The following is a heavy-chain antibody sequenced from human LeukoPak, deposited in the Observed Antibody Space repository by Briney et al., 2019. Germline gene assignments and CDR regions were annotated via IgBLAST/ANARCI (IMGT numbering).Heavy chain of an antibody. Sequence: KSGGSLRLSCAASGFIFSNAWMTWVRQAPGKGLEWVGHIKSKVDGGTTDYAAPVKGRFTISRDDSKDTLYLQMNSLRAEDTAVYYCARDAYSSSSGRAFDIWGQGTMVTVSS. CDR2: IKSKVDGGTT. CDR3: ARDAYSSSSGRAFDI. V-gene: IGHV3-15*01. CDR1: GFIFSNAW. D-gene: IGHD6-6*01. J-gene: IGHJ3*02.